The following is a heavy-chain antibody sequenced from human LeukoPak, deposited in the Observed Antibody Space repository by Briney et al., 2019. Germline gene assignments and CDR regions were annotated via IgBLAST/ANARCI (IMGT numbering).Heavy chain of an antibody. CDR1: GGSFSGYY. D-gene: IGHD2-15*01. V-gene: IGHV4-34*01. Sequence: SETLSLTCAVYGGSFSGYYWSWIRQPPGKGLEWIGEINHSGSTNYNPSLKSRVTISVDKSKNQFSLKLSSVTAADTAVYYCARVPGYCSGGSCYSYYYYGMDVWGQGTTVTVSS. CDR3: ARVPGYCSGGSCYSYYYYGMDV. CDR2: INHSGST. J-gene: IGHJ6*02.